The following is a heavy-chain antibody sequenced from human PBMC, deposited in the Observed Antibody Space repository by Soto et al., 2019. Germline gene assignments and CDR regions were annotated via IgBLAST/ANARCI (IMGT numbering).Heavy chain of an antibody. V-gene: IGHV3-74*01. J-gene: IGHJ4*02. D-gene: IGHD3-16*01. CDR1: GFTFSNYW. CDR3: ARAGLMHGPDMDQ. CDR2: VGSDGRGA. Sequence: EVQLVESGGGLVQPGGSVRLSCAASGFTFSNYWMHWVRQTPGEGLVWVSRVGSDGRGATYADSVTGRFTISRENAKKTLYLQMESLSVKDTDIYHCARAGLMHGPDMDQWGQGILVTVSS.